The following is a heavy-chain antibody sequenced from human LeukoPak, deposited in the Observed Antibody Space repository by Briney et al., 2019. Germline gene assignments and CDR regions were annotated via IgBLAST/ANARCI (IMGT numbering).Heavy chain of an antibody. CDR3: ARVRGGGRRPSSGWYGGGWFY. V-gene: IGHV1-18*01. J-gene: IGHJ4*02. D-gene: IGHD6-19*01. CDR2: ISAYNGNT. CDR1: GYTFTSYG. Sequence: ASVKVSCKASGYTFTSYGISWVRQAPGQGLEWMGWISAYNGNTNYAQKLQGRVTMTTDTSTSTAYMELRSLRSDDTAVYYCARVRGGGRRPSSGWYGGGWFYWGQGTLVTVSS.